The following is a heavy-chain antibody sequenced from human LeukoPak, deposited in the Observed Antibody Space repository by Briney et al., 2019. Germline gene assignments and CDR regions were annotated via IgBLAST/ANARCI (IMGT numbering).Heavy chain of an antibody. CDR3: ARAPGVVYDAFDL. CDR2: ISSSSSYI. CDR1: GFTFSSYS. Sequence: GGSLRLSCAASGFTFSSYSMNWVRQAPGKGLEWVSSISSSSSYIYYADSLKGRFTISRDNAKNSLYLQMNSLRAEDTAVYYCARAPGVVYDAFDLWGQGTMVTVSS. D-gene: IGHD2-15*01. V-gene: IGHV3-21*04. J-gene: IGHJ3*01.